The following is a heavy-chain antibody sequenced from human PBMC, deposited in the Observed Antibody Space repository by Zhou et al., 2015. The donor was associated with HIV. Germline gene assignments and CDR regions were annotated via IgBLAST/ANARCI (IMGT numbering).Heavy chain of an antibody. D-gene: IGHD3-16*01. Sequence: EVQLVESGGGLVQPGRSLRLSCAPSGFSLSAYSMNWVRQAAGKGLEWVSYIGGGSGTSTLYADSVRGRFTISKDIAKNSLYLQMNSLRDEDTALYYCARGLFGASVGHDCWGQGTLVTVSS. CDR1: GFSLSAYS. CDR3: ARGLFGASVGHDC. CDR2: IGGGSGTST. J-gene: IGHJ4*02. V-gene: IGHV3-48*02.